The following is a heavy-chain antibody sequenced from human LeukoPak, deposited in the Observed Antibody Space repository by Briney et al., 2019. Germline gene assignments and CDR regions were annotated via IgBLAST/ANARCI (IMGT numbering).Heavy chain of an antibody. V-gene: IGHV3-23*01. D-gene: IGHD5-18*01. J-gene: IGHJ5*02. CDR2: ISGSGGST. CDR3: AKDSSYGYESWFDP. CDR1: GFTFSSYA. Sequence: GGSLRLSCAASGFTFSSYAMSWVRQAPGKGLEWVSAISGSGGSTYYADSVKGRFTISRDNSKNTLYRQMNSLRAEDTAVYYCAKDSSYGYESWFDPWGQGTLVTVSS.